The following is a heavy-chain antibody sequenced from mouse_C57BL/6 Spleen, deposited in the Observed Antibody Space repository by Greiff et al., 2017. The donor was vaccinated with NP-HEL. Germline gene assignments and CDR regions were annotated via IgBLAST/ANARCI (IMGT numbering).Heavy chain of an antibody. Sequence: QVQLQQPGAELVKPGASVKISCKASGYAFSSYWMNWVKQRPGKGLEWIGQIYPGDGDTNYNGKFKGKATLTADKSSSTAYMQLSSLTSEDSAVYFCARRDDSYYYAMDYWGQGTSVTVSS. CDR2: IYPGDGDT. J-gene: IGHJ4*01. CDR3: ARRDDSYYYAMDY. V-gene: IGHV1-80*01. D-gene: IGHD2-4*01. CDR1: GYAFSSYW.